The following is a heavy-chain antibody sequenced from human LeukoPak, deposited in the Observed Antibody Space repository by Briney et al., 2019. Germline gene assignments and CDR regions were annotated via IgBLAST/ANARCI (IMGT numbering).Heavy chain of an antibody. CDR2: ISGSGGRS. D-gene: IGHD1-26*01. CDR3: VKEQSGSYYPLDY. V-gene: IGHV3-23*01. CDR1: GFTFSSYG. Sequence: PGGSLRLSWAAAGFTFSSYGMSWVRQAPGKGLEWVSAISGSGGRSYYADSVKGRFTISRDNSKNTLDLQMSMLRREDMAVYYCVKEQSGSYYPLDYWGQGTLVTVSS. J-gene: IGHJ4*02.